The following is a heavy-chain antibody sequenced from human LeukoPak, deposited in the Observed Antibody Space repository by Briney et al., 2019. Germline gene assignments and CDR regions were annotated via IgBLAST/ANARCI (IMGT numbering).Heavy chain of an antibody. D-gene: IGHD3-22*01. CDR2: ISGSGGST. CDR1: GFTFSSYA. J-gene: IGHJ4*02. V-gene: IGHV3-23*01. Sequence: PGGSLRLSCAASGFTFSSYAMSWVRQAPGKGLEWVSAISGSGGSTYYADSVKGRFTISRDNSKNTLYLQMNSLRAEDTAVYYCAKDLNYYDSSGSDFSFDYRGQGTLVTVSS. CDR3: AKDLNYYDSSGSDFSFDY.